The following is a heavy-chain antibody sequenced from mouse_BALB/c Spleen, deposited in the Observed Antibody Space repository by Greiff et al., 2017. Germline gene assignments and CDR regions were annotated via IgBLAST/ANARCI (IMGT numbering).Heavy chain of an antibody. CDR2: IYPYNGGT. CDR3: ARRLANWDGFAY. V-gene: IGHV1S29*02. Sequence: EVQLQQSGPELVKPGASVKISCKASGYTFTDYNMHWVKQSHGKSLEWIGYIYPYNGGTGYNQKFKSKATLTVDNSSSTAYMELRSLTSEDSAVYYCARRLANWDGFAYWGQGTLVTVSA. J-gene: IGHJ3*01. D-gene: IGHD4-1*01. CDR1: GYTFTDYN.